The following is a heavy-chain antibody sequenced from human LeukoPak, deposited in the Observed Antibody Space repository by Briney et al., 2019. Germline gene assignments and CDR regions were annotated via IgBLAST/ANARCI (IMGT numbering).Heavy chain of an antibody. Sequence: PSETLSLTCTVSGGSISSYYWSWIRQPPGKGLEWIGYIYYSGSTNYNPSLKSRVTISVDTSKNQFSLKLSSVTAADTAVYYCARVGYDFWSGYYTERAYYFDYWGQGTLVTVSS. D-gene: IGHD3-3*01. CDR2: IYYSGST. CDR3: ARVGYDFWSGYYTERAYYFDY. V-gene: IGHV4-59*01. J-gene: IGHJ4*02. CDR1: GGSISSYY.